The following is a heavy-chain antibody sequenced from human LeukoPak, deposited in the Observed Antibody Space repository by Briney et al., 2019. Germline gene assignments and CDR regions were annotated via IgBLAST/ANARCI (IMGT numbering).Heavy chain of an antibody. V-gene: IGHV4-59*01. CDR1: GGSISSYY. J-gene: IGHJ5*02. Sequence: PSETLSLTCTVSGGSISSYYWSWIRQPPGKGLEWIGYIYYGGSTNYNPSLKSRVTISVDTSKNQFSLKLSSVTAADTAVYYCARAAVELGGDGYNPKWFDPWGQGTLVTVSS. CDR3: ARAAVELGGDGYNPKWFDP. CDR2: IYYGGST. D-gene: IGHD5-24*01.